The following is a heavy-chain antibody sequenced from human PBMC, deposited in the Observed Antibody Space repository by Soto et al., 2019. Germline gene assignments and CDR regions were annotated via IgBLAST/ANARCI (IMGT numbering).Heavy chain of an antibody. Sequence: QVTLKESGPVLVKPTETLTLTCTVSGFSLSNARMGVSWIRQPPGKALEWLEHIFANEEKSYSTTLKSRLTISKDTLRSQVGLTMTNMDPVDTATYYCARRRYSDDVHWNFDLWGRGTLVTVSS. V-gene: IGHV2-26*01. D-gene: IGHD1-26*01. J-gene: IGHJ2*01. CDR3: ARRRYSDDVHWNFDL. CDR2: IFANEEK. CDR1: GFSLSNARMG.